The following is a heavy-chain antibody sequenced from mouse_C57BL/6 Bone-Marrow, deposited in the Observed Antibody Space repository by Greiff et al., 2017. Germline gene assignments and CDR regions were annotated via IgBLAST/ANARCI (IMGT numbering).Heavy chain of an antibody. J-gene: IGHJ3*01. CDR3: AREDYGYYSAWFAY. CDR2: IDPSDSYT. CDR1: GYTFTSYW. D-gene: IGHD2-3*01. Sequence: QVQLQQPGAVLVMPGASVKLSCKASGYTFTSYWMHWVKQRPGQGLEWIGEIDPSDSYTNYNQKFKGKSTLTVDKSSSTAYMQLSSLTSEDSAVYYCAREDYGYYSAWFAYWGQGTLVTVSA. V-gene: IGHV1-69*01.